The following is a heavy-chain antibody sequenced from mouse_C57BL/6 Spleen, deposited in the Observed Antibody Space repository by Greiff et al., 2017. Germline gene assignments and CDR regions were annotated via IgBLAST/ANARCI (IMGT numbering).Heavy chain of an antibody. Sequence: DVQLVESGGGLVQPGGSLKLSCAASGFTFSDYYMYWVRQTPEKRLEWVAYISNGGGSPYYPDTVKGRFTISSDNAKNTLYLQKSRLKSEDTAMYYCARQVNYHYAMDYWGQGTSVTVSS. D-gene: IGHD1-1*01. CDR2: ISNGGGSP. CDR3: ARQVNYHYAMDY. CDR1: GFTFSDYY. V-gene: IGHV5-12*01. J-gene: IGHJ4*01.